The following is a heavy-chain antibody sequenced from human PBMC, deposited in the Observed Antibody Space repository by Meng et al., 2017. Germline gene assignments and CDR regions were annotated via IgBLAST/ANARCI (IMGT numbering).Heavy chain of an antibody. CDR3: ARDSSSGWYHNY. D-gene: IGHD6-19*01. V-gene: IGHV3-53*01. J-gene: IGHJ4*02. Sequence: EVPLAGLGGGLIRPGGPLRLSCTASGFSVTTSYMSWVRQAPGKGLEWVSVIYSGGSTYYADSVKGRFSISRDNSKNTLYLQMNSLRAEDTAVYFCARDSSSGWYHNYWGQGTLVTVSS. CDR1: GFSVTTSY. CDR2: IYSGGST.